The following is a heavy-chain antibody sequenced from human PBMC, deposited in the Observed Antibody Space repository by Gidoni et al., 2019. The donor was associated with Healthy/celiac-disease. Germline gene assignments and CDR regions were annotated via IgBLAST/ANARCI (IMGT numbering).Heavy chain of an antibody. CDR2: IYSGGST. CDR1: GFTVSSNY. Sequence: EVQLVESGGGLVQPGGSLSLSCAASGFTVSSNYMSWVRQAPGKGLEWVSVIYSGGSTYYADSVKGRFTISRDNSKNTLYLQMNSLRAEDTAVYYCARDEAYNWNDEGGFDYWGQGTLVTVSS. CDR3: ARDEAYNWNDEGGFDY. V-gene: IGHV3-66*01. D-gene: IGHD1-20*01. J-gene: IGHJ4*02.